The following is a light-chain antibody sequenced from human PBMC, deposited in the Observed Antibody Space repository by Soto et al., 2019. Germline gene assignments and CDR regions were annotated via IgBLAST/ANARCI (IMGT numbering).Light chain of an antibody. V-gene: IGKV3-20*01. CDR3: QKYGSSPLT. J-gene: IGKJ4*01. CDR1: QSVSSGY. CDR2: GAS. Sequence: EIVLTQSPGTLSLSPVERATLSCRASQSVSSGYLAWYQHKPGQAPRLLIYGASSRASGIPDSFSGSGSGTDFTLTISRLEPEDFSVYYCQKYGSSPLTFGGGTKVEIK.